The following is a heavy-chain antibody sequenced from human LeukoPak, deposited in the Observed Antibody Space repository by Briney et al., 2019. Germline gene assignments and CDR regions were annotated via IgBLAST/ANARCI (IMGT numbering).Heavy chain of an antibody. V-gene: IGHV3-30*18. Sequence: GGSLRLSCAASGFTFSSYGMHWVRQAPGKGLEWVAVISYDGSNKYYADSVKGRFTISRDNSKNTLYLQMNSLRAEDTAVYYCAKVYYYDSSGYLGDGLYYWGQGTLVTVSS. CDR2: ISYDGSNK. D-gene: IGHD3-22*01. CDR1: GFTFSSYG. CDR3: AKVYYYDSSGYLGDGLYY. J-gene: IGHJ4*02.